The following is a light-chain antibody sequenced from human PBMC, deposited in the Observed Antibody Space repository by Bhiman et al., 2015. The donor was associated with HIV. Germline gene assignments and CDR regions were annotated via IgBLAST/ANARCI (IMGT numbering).Light chain of an antibody. V-gene: IGLV1-51*01. J-gene: IGLJ2*01. Sequence: QSVLTQPPSVSAAPGQKVTISCSGSNSNIGNNYVSWYQQFPGTAPKLVIYDTDKRPSGIPERFSGSKSGTSATLGITGLQTGDEADYYCGTWDSSLSAVLFGGGTKLTVL. CDR1: NSNIGNNY. CDR3: GTWDSSLSAVL. CDR2: DTD.